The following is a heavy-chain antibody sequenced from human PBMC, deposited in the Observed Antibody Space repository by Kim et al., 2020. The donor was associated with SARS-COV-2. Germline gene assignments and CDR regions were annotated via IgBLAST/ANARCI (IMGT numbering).Heavy chain of an antibody. J-gene: IGHJ6*02. V-gene: IGHV3-30*04. CDR1: GFTFSSYA. CDR2: ISYDGSNK. Sequence: GGSLRLSCAASGFTFSSYAMHWVRQAPGKGLEWVAVISYDGSNKYYADSVKGRFTISRDNSKNTLYLQMNSLRAEDTAVYYCARGGCSSTSCYPLYYYYGMDVWGQGTTVTVSS. D-gene: IGHD2-2*01. CDR3: ARGGCSSTSCYPLYYYYGMDV.